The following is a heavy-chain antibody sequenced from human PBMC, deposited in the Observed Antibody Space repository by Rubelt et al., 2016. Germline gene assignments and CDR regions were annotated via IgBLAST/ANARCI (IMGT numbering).Heavy chain of an antibody. V-gene: IGHV1-46*03. CDR3: ARERWLHLDY. J-gene: IGHJ4*02. CDR1: GYTFTSYG. Sequence: QVQLVQSGAEVKKPGASVKVSCKASGYTFTSYGISWVRQAPGQGLEWMGIINPSGGSTSYAQKFQGRVTMTRDTSTSTVYMELSSLRSEDTAVYYCARERWLHLDYWGQGTLVTVSS. CDR2: INPSGGST. D-gene: IGHD5-24*01.